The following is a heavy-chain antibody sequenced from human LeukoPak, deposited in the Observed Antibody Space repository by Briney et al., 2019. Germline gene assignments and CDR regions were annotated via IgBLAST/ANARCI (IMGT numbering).Heavy chain of an antibody. Sequence: GGSLRLSCAASGFIFSRFGMHWVRQAPGKGLEWLGIISFDGTIKYSGDSVKGRFTISRDNSKNTLYLQMNSLRAEDTAVYYCAKILDGYNEDYWGQGTLVTVSS. D-gene: IGHD5-24*01. CDR2: ISFDGTIK. V-gene: IGHV3-30*18. J-gene: IGHJ4*02. CDR1: GFIFSRFG. CDR3: AKILDGYNEDY.